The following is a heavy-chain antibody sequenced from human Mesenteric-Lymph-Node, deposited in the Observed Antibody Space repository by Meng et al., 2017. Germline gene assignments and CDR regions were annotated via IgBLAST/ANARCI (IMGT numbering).Heavy chain of an antibody. CDR3: AWHYDSSGYSEIDY. D-gene: IGHD3-22*01. CDR2: MNPNSGNT. Sequence: ASVKVSCKASGYTFTSYDINWVRQATGQGLEWMGWMNPNSGNTGYAQKFQGRVTITADKSTSTAYMELSSLRSEDTAVYYCAWHYDSSGYSEIDYWGQGTTVTVSS. CDR1: GYTFTSYD. V-gene: IGHV1-8*01. J-gene: IGHJ4*01.